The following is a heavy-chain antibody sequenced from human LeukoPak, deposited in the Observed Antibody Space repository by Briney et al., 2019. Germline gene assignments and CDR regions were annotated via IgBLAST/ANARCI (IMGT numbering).Heavy chain of an antibody. Sequence: GGSLRLSCAASGFTFDDYAMHWVRQAPGKGLEWVSLISWDGGSTYYADSVKGRFTVSRDNSKNSLYLQMNSLRAEDTALYYCAKDIRGGYDIDLIDYWGQGTLVTVSS. V-gene: IGHV3-43D*03. J-gene: IGHJ4*02. CDR2: ISWDGGST. D-gene: IGHD5-12*01. CDR3: AKDIRGGYDIDLIDY. CDR1: GFTFDDYA.